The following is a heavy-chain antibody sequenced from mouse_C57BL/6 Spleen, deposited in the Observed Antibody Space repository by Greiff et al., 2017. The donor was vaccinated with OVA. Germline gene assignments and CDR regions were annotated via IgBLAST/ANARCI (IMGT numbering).Heavy chain of an antibody. V-gene: IGHV3-6*01. J-gene: IGHJ2*01. CDR3: ARERTDFDY. CDR2: ISYDGSN. Sequence: EVKLQESGPGLVKPSQSLSLTCSVTGYSITSGYYWNWIRQFPGNKLEWMGYISYDGSNNYNPSLKNRIPITRDTSKNQFFLKLNSVTTEDTATYYCARERTDFDYWGQGTTLTVSS. CDR1: GYSITSGYY.